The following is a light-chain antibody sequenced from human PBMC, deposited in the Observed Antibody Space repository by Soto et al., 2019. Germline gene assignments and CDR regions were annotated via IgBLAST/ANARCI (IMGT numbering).Light chain of an antibody. CDR3: QQYNKSPWT. CDR1: QSVSSN. CDR2: GAS. V-gene: IGKV3-15*01. Sequence: EVVMTQSPATLSVSPGERATLSCRASQSVSSNLAWYQHKPGQAPRLLIYGASTRATGIPARFSGSGSGTELTLTISSLQSEDFAVYYCQQYNKSPWTFGQGTKVDIK. J-gene: IGKJ1*01.